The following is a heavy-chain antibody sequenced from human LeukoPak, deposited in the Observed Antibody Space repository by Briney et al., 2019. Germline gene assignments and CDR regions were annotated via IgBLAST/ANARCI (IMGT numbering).Heavy chain of an antibody. Sequence: PGGSLRLSCAASGFTFSSYEMNWVRQAPGKGLEWVSYISSSGSTIYYADSVKGRFTISRDNAKNSLYLQMNSLRAEDTAVYYCAVADCTNGVCYPYWGQGTLVTVSS. CDR3: AVADCTNGVCYPY. J-gene: IGHJ4*02. V-gene: IGHV3-48*03. CDR2: ISSSGSTI. D-gene: IGHD2-8*01. CDR1: GFTFSSYE.